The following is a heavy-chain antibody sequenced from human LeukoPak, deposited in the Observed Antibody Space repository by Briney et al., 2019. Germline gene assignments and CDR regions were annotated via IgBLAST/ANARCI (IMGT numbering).Heavy chain of an antibody. CDR2: IYYSGST. Sequence: SETLSLTCTVSGGSISGHYWSWIRQPPGKGLEWIGYIYYSGSTNYNPSLKSRVTISVDTSKNQFSLKMSSVTAADTAVYYCARGASIVGARFFDYWGQGTLVTVSS. CDR1: GGSISGHY. V-gene: IGHV4-59*11. J-gene: IGHJ4*02. D-gene: IGHD1-26*01. CDR3: ARGASIVGARFFDY.